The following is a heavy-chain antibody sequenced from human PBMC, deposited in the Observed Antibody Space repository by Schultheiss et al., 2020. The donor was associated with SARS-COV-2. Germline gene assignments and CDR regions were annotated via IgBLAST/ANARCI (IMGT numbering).Heavy chain of an antibody. J-gene: IGHJ6*02. Sequence: SETLSLTCAVYGGSFSGYYWSWIRQPPGKGLEWIGEINHSGSTYDNPSLKSRVTISVDTSKNQFSLKLSSVTAADTAVYYCARDYSSGSRYYYGMDVWGQGTTVTVSS. V-gene: IGHV4-34*01. CDR3: ARDYSSGSRYYYGMDV. D-gene: IGHD6-19*01. CDR1: GGSFSGYY. CDR2: INHSGST.